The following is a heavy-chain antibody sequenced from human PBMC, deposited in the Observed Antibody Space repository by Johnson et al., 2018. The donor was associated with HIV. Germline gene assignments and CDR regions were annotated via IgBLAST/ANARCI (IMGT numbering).Heavy chain of an antibody. CDR2: IRYDGDNQ. Sequence: QVQLVESGGGLVQPGRSLRLSCAASGFTFSYYGMHWVRQVPGKGLEWVAFIRYDGDNQYYGDSVKGRFTISRDNSKNTLFLHMSDLRPEDTAVYYCAKDIYSVSKIRGLIAPALENHGMDVWGQGTMVTVS. V-gene: IGHV3-30*02. CDR3: AKDIYSVSKIRGLIAPALENHGMDV. CDR1: GFTFSYYG. J-gene: IGHJ3*01. D-gene: IGHD3-10*01.